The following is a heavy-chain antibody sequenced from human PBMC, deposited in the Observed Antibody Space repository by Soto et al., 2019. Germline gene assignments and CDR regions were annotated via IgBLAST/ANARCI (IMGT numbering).Heavy chain of an antibody. J-gene: IGHJ6*04. D-gene: IGHD1-1*01. CDR1: GFTFSSHA. V-gene: IGHV3-64*01. CDR3: ARARTGTNYDALDV. Sequence: PGGSLRLSCAAFGFTFSSHAIHWVRQAPGKGLEYVSSISSNGVSIYYANSVKGRFTISRDNSKNTLYLQMGSLRAEDMAVYYCARARTGTNYDALDVWGKGTTVTVSS. CDR2: ISSNGVSI.